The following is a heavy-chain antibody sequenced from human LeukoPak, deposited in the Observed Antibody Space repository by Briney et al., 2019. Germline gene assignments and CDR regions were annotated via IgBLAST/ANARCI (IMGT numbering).Heavy chain of an antibody. D-gene: IGHD5-18*01. J-gene: IGHJ5*02. CDR2: IFYSGST. V-gene: IGHV4-59*01. Sequence: PSETLSLTCTVSGGSISSYYWTWSRQPPGRGLEWIGYIFYSGSTNYSPSLKSRVTISVDTSKNQFSLKLSSVTAADTAVYFCARTSGYSYGFPFDPWGQGSQVTVSS. CDR1: GGSISSYY. CDR3: ARTSGYSYGFPFDP.